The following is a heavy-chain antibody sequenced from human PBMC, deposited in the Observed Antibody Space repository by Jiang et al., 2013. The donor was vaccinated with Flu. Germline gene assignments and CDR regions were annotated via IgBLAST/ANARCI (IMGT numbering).Heavy chain of an antibody. Sequence: GAEVKKPGASVKVSCKASGYTFTSYGISWVRQAPGQGLEWMGWISAYNGNTNYAQKLQGRVTMTTDTSTSTAYMELRSLRSDDTAVYYCAREPRPLSSWYGTYPEYFQHWGQGTPGHRLL. D-gene: IGHD6-13*01. CDR2: ISAYNGNT. J-gene: IGHJ1*01. CDR1: GYTFTSYG. V-gene: IGHV1-18*01. CDR3: AREPRPLSSWYGTYPEYFQH.